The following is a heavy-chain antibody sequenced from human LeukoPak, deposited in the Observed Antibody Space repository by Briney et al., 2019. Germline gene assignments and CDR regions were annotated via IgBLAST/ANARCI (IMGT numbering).Heavy chain of an antibody. D-gene: IGHD2-2*01. V-gene: IGHV4-39*01. CDR1: GGSISSSSYY. CDR2: IYYSGST. Sequence: SETLSLTCTVSGGSISSSSYYWGWIRQPPGKGLEWIGSIYYSGSTYYNPSLKSRVTISVDTSKNQFSLHLNSVTPEDTAVYHCARRLTQYDCFDPWGQGILVTVSS. J-gene: IGHJ5*02. CDR3: ARRLTQYDCFDP.